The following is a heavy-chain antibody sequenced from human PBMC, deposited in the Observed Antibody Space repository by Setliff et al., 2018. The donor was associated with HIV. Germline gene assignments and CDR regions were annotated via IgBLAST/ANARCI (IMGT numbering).Heavy chain of an antibody. CDR1: GGSISSCY. CDR2: IYYSGST. D-gene: IGHD2-2*01. V-gene: IGHV4-59*01. Sequence: PSETLSLTCTVSGGSISSCYWSWIRQPPGKGLEWIGYIYYSGSTNYNPSLKSRVTISVDTSKNQSSLKLSSVTAADTAVYYCARVRLRVPPSIFDYWGQGALVTVSS. J-gene: IGHJ4*02. CDR3: ARVRLRVPPSIFDY.